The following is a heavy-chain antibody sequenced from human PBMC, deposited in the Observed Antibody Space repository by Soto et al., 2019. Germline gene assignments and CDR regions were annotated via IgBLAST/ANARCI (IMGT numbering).Heavy chain of an antibody. V-gene: IGHV3-23*01. J-gene: IGHJ4*02. CDR3: AKDPGYSYGYSLGTIQFDY. Sequence: EVQLLESGGGLVQPGGSLRLSCAASGFTFSSYAMSWVRQAPGKGLEWVLAISGSGGSTYYADSVKGRFTISRDNSKNTLYLQMNSLRAEDTAVYYCAKDPGYSYGYSLGTIQFDYWGQGTLVTVSS. D-gene: IGHD5-18*01. CDR2: ISGSGGST. CDR1: GFTFSSYA.